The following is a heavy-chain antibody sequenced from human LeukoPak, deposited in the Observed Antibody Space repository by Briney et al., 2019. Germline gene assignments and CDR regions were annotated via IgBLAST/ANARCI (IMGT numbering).Heavy chain of an antibody. CDR3: ARLVGLWFGPPMYYFDY. D-gene: IGHD3-10*01. J-gene: IGHJ4*02. Sequence: SETLSLTCSVSGYSFTSGHYWGWIRQPPGKGLEWIANIYHTGSAHYNPSLKSRVTISVDTSKNQFSLKLSSVTAADTAVYYCARLVGLWFGPPMYYFDYWGQGTLVTVSS. CDR2: IYHTGSA. CDR1: GYSFTSGHY. V-gene: IGHV4-38-2*01.